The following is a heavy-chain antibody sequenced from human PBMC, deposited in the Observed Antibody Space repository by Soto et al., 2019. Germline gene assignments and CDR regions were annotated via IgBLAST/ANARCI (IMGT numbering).Heavy chain of an antibody. V-gene: IGHV3-21*01. J-gene: IGHJ4*02. D-gene: IGHD2-15*01. CDR2: ISSSSSYI. Sequence: EVQLVESGGGLVKPGGSPRLSCAASGFTFSSYRMNWVRQAPGKGLEWVSSISSSSSYIYYADSVKGRFTISRDNAKNSLYLQMYSLRAEDMAVYFCARWDDIGLLDYWGQGTLVTVSS. CDR1: GFTFSSYR. CDR3: ARWDDIGLLDY.